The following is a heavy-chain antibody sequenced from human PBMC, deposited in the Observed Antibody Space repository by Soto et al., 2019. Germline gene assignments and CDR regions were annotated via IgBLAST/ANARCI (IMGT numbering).Heavy chain of an antibody. D-gene: IGHD3-10*01. CDR1: GYSFTRYS. J-gene: IGHJ4*02. V-gene: IGHV1-3*04. Sequence: ASVKVSCKASGYSFTRYSVHWVRQAPGQRLEWMGWIDTGNGHTKCSQRFQGRVTITRDTSANTAYMDLSSLRSEDTAVYYCARGIRWSGADDYGMHYFDYWGQGAPVTVSS. CDR3: ARGIRWSGADDYGMHYFDY. CDR2: IDTGNGHT.